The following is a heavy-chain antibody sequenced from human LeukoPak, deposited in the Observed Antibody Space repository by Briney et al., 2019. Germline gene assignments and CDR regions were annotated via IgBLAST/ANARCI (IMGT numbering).Heavy chain of an antibody. CDR3: ARASKPWLQLT. CDR1: GFTFSNYW. D-gene: IGHD5-24*01. V-gene: IGHV3-7*05. J-gene: IGHJ5*02. CDR2: IKEDGSEK. Sequence: GGSLRLSCAASGFTFSNYWMIWVRQAQGKGLEWVGNIKEDGSEKRYADSVRGRFAISRDNAQTSIYLQMNSLRAEDTAVYYCARASKPWLQLTWGQGTLVTVSS.